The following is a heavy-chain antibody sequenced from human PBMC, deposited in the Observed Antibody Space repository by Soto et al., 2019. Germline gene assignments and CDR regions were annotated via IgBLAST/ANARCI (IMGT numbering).Heavy chain of an antibody. D-gene: IGHD2-2*01. CDR1: GFTFSSYW. Sequence: PGGSLRLACAASGFTFSSYWMHWVRQAPGKGLVWVSRINSDGSSTSYADSVKGRFTISRDNAKNTLYLQMNSLRAEDTAVYYCARDGIVVVPAAILFDYHSYYMDVWGKGTTVTVSS. CDR3: ARDGIVVVPAAILFDYHSYYMDV. CDR2: INSDGSST. J-gene: IGHJ6*03. V-gene: IGHV3-74*01.